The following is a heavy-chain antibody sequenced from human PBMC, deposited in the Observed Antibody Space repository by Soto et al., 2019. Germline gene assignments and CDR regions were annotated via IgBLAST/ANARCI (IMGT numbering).Heavy chain of an antibody. Sequence: QVQLVESGGGVVQPGRSLRLSCAASGFSFTTYGLHWVRQAPGKGLEWVAVIWYDGSNQYYADSVKGRFTISRDNSKNILYLEMNSLRVDDTAVYYCVKDHCGGDCYSDPYFDYWGQGTLVTVPS. J-gene: IGHJ4*02. CDR1: GFSFTTYG. CDR3: VKDHCGGDCYSDPYFDY. CDR2: IWYDGSNQ. D-gene: IGHD2-21*02. V-gene: IGHV3-33*06.